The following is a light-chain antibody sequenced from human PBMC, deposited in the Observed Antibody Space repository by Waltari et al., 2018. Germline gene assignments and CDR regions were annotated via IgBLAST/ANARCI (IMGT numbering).Light chain of an antibody. Sequence: QSALTQPASVSGSPGQSITISCSGTASDVGTYDFLSWYHQHPGKSPHLIIYEVSNRPSGISNRFSASKSGNTASLTISGLQAEDEADYYCSSYTTSSAPGVFGTGTRVTVL. J-gene: IGLJ1*01. CDR1: ASDVGTYDF. V-gene: IGLV2-14*01. CDR3: SSYTTSSAPGV. CDR2: EVS.